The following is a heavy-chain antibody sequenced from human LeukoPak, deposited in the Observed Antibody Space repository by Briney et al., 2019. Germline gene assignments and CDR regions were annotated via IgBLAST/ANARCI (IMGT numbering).Heavy chain of an antibody. CDR2: IVGSGGST. Sequence: GGSLRLSCAASGFTFSSYAMSWVRQAPRKGLEWVSAIVGSGGSTYYADSVKGRFTISRDNSKNTLYLQMNSLRAEDTAVYYCAKDQHPDSSSWYMKGYFQHWGQGTLVTVSS. D-gene: IGHD6-13*01. J-gene: IGHJ1*01. CDR3: AKDQHPDSSSWYMKGYFQH. V-gene: IGHV3-23*01. CDR1: GFTFSSYA.